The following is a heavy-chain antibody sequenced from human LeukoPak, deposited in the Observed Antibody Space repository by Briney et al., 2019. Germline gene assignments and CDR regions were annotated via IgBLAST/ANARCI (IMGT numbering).Heavy chain of an antibody. J-gene: IGHJ4*02. Sequence: AGGSLRLSCAASGFTFSSYAMSWVRQAPGKGLEWVAVISYDGSNKYYADSVKGRFTISRDNSKNTLYLQMNSLRAEDTAVYYCAIVPMGDGNSYGDSGDYWGQGTPVTVSS. D-gene: IGHD5-18*01. V-gene: IGHV3-30-3*01. CDR3: AIVPMGDGNSYGDSGDY. CDR1: GFTFSSYA. CDR2: ISYDGSNK.